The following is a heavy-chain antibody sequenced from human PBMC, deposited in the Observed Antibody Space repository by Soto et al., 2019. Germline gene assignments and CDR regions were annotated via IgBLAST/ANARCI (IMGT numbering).Heavy chain of an antibody. J-gene: IGHJ6*02. CDR2: ISYDGSNK. CDR3: ARDLITEKYGMDV. V-gene: IGHV3-30-3*01. D-gene: IGHD3-10*01. Sequence: QVQLVESGGGVVQPGRSLRLSCAASGFTFSSYAMHWVRQAPGKGLEWVAVISYDGSNKYYADSVKGRFTISRDNSKNTLYLQMNSLRAEDTAVYYCARDLITEKYGMDVWGQGTTVTVSS. CDR1: GFTFSSYA.